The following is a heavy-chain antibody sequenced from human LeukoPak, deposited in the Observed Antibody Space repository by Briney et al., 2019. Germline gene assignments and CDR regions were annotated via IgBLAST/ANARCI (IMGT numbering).Heavy chain of an antibody. CDR1: GFTVSSNY. D-gene: IGHD5-24*01. CDR3: ARTFVSGDGYKVGYFDY. CDR2: IYSGGST. V-gene: IGHV3-53*01. Sequence: SGGSLRLSCAASGFTVSSNYMSWVRQAPGKGPEWVSLIYSGGSTYYTDSVKGRFTISRDNSKNTLYLQMNSLSAEDTAVYYCARTFVSGDGYKVGYFDYWGQGTLVTVSS. J-gene: IGHJ4*02.